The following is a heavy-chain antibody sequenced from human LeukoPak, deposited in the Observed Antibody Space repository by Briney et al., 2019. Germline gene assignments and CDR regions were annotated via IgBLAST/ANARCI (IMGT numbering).Heavy chain of an antibody. D-gene: IGHD2-2*01. CDR2: IKSKTDGGTT. Sequence: GGSPRLFCCGSGFTFSNAWMSWVRQAPGKGLEWVGRIKSKTDGGTTDYAAPVKGTFTISRDDSKNTLYMQMNSLKTEDTAVYYCATEDGRVPAATSNFDYCGQGTLVTVSS. V-gene: IGHV3-15*01. J-gene: IGHJ4*02. CDR3: ATEDGRVPAATSNFDY. CDR1: GFTFSNAW.